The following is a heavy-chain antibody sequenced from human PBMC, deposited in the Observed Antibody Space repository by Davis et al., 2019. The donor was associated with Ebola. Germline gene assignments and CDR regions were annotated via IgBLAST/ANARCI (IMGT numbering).Heavy chain of an antibody. V-gene: IGHV3-9*03. CDR1: GFTFDDYA. J-gene: IGHJ5*02. CDR2: ISWNSGSI. D-gene: IGHD3-10*01. Sequence: PGGSLRLSCAASGFTFDDYAMHWVRQAPGKGLEWVSGISWNSGSIGYADSVKGRFTISRDNAKNSLYLQMNSLRAEDMALYYCAKEEESGWFDPWGQGTLVTVSS. CDR3: AKEEESGWFDP.